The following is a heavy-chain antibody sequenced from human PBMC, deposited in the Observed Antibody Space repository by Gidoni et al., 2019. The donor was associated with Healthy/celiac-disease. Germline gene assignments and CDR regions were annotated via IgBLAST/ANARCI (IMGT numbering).Heavy chain of an antibody. Sequence: QVQLQESGPGLVKPSQTLSLTCTVSGGSIRSGDYYWSWIRQPPGKGLEWIGYIYYSGSTCYNPSLKSRVTISVDTSKNQFSLKLSSVTAADTAVYYCAREERYGDYPWAFDYWGQGTLVTVSS. CDR2: IYYSGST. V-gene: IGHV4-30-4*01. CDR3: AREERYGDYPWAFDY. CDR1: GGSIRSGDYY. J-gene: IGHJ4*02. D-gene: IGHD4-17*01.